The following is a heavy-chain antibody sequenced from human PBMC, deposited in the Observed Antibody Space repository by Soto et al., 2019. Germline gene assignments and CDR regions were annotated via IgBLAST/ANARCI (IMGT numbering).Heavy chain of an antibody. CDR3: AAGQSTIAAAGISDY. V-gene: IGHV1-58*01. CDR2: IVVGSGNT. J-gene: IGHJ4*02. D-gene: IGHD6-13*01. Sequence: ASVKVSCKASGFTFTSSAVQWVRQARGQRLEWIGWIVVGSGNTNYAQKFQERVTITRDMSTSTAYMELSSLRSEDTAVYYCAAGQSTIAAAGISDYWGQGTLVTVS. CDR1: GFTFTSSA.